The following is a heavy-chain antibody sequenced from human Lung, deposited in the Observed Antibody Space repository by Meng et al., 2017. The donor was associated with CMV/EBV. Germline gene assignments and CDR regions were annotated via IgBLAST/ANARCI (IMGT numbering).Heavy chain of an antibody. D-gene: IGHD3-9*01. V-gene: IGHV3-48*04. Sequence: GGSLRLXCAASGFTFSSYSMNWVRQAPGKGLEWVSYISSSSTIYYADSVKGRFTISRDNAKNSLYLQMNSLRAEDTAVYYCARDFDWLFVFDYWGQGTLVTVSS. CDR2: ISSSSTI. CDR3: ARDFDWLFVFDY. J-gene: IGHJ4*02. CDR1: GFTFSSYS.